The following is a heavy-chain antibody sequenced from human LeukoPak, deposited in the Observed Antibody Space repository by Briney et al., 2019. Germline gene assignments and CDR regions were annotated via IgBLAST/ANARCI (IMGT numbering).Heavy chain of an antibody. J-gene: IGHJ4*02. CDR3: ARDLLQVDYYDSSGYDPLIDY. CDR1: GYTFTSYY. D-gene: IGHD3-22*01. Sequence: ASVKVSCTASGYTFTSYYMHWVRQAPGQGLEWMGIINPSGGSTSYAQTFQGRVTMTRDTSTNTVYMELSSLRSEDTAVYYCARDLLQVDYYDSSGYDPLIDYWGQGTLVTVSS. V-gene: IGHV1-46*01. CDR2: INPSGGST.